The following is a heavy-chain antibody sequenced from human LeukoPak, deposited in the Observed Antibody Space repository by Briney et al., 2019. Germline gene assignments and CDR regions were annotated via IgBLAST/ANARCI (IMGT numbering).Heavy chain of an antibody. CDR1: GGSISSGGCY. D-gene: IGHD5-12*01. CDR2: IYHSGST. V-gene: IGHV4-30-2*01. Sequence: PSQTLSLTCTVSGGSISSGGCYWSWIRQPPGKGLEWIGYIYHSGSTYYNPSLKSRVTISVDRSKNQFSLKLSSVTAADTAVYYCARAGGYDLGKGAFDIWGQGTMVTVSS. CDR3: ARAGGYDLGKGAFDI. J-gene: IGHJ3*02.